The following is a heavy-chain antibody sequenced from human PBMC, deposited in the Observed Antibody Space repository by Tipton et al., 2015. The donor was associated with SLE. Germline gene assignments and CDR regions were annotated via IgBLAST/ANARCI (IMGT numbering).Heavy chain of an antibody. CDR1: GGSVSSSSKY. Sequence: SCTVSGGSVSSSSKYWAWIRPPPGKGLGWIGSIYYTGTTTYYNSFLKSRVTMSVDTSKNQFSLRLTSVIAADTAVYYCARLHGYSYGLNWFDPWGQGTLISVSS. CDR2: IYYTGTTT. J-gene: IGHJ5*02. D-gene: IGHD5-18*01. CDR3: ARLHGYSYGLNWFDP. V-gene: IGHV4-39*07.